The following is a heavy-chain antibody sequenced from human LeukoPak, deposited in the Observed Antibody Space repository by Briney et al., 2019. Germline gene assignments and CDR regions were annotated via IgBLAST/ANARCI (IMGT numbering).Heavy chain of an antibody. CDR3: ARVRLPLAWFDP. CDR1: GYTFTGYY. V-gene: IGHV1-2*02. Sequence: ASVKVSCKASGYTFTGYYMHWVRQAPGQGLEWMGWINPNSGGTNYAQKFQGRVTMTRDTSISTAYMELSRLRSDDTAVYYCARVRLPLAWFDPWGQGTLVTVSS. D-gene: IGHD4-17*01. CDR2: INPNSGGT. J-gene: IGHJ5*02.